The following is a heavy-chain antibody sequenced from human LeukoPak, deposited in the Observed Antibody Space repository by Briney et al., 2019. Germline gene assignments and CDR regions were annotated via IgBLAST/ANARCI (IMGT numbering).Heavy chain of an antibody. CDR1: GYSFTAYG. Sequence: ASVKVSCKASGYSFTAYGISWVRQAPGQGLEWVGWINSYNGNTNYAQRFLGRVTMTTETSTSTAYMELTSLRSDDTAVYFCTRSYDLTTFSNEGSDYWGQGTLVTVSS. D-gene: IGHD3-3*01. CDR2: INSYNGNT. V-gene: IGHV1-18*01. CDR3: TRSYDLTTFSNEGSDY. J-gene: IGHJ4*02.